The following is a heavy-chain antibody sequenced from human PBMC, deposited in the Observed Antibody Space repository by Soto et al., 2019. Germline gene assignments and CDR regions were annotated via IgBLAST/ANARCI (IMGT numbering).Heavy chain of an antibody. D-gene: IGHD3-10*01. V-gene: IGHV3-30-3*01. CDR1: GFTFSSYA. J-gene: IGHJ4*02. CDR2: ISYDGSNK. Sequence: QVQLVESGGGVVQPGRSLRLSCAASGFTFSSYAMHWVRQAPGKGLEWVAVISYDGSNKYYADSVKGRFTISRDNSKNQLYLQMNSLRAEDTAVYYCAGLWFGELSKDDYWGQGTLVTVSS. CDR3: AGLWFGELSKDDY.